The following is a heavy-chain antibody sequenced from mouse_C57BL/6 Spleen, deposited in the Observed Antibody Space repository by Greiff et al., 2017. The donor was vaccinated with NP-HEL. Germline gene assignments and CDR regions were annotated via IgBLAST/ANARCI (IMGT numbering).Heavy chain of an antibody. Sequence: QVQLQQPGAELVRPGSSVKLSCKASGYTFTSYWMDWVKQRPGQGLEWIGNIYPSDSETHYNQKFKDKATLTVDKSSSTAYMQLSSLTSEDSAVYYCARWGSDYVGYWGEGTPLTVSS. V-gene: IGHV1-61*01. CDR1: GYTFTSYW. CDR3: ARWGSDYVGY. CDR2: IYPSDSET. J-gene: IGHJ2*01.